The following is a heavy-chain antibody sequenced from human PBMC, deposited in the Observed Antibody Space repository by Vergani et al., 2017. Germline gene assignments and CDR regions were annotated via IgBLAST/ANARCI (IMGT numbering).Heavy chain of an antibody. V-gene: IGHV4-61*02. J-gene: IGHJ4*02. Sequence: QVQLQESGPGLVKPSQTLSLTCTVSGGSISSGSYYWSWIRQPAGKGLEWIGRIYTSGSTNYNPSLKSRVTISVDTSKNQFSLKLSSVTAADTAVYYCARGQRLWFGDLVYWGQGTLVTVSS. CDR1: GGSISSGSYY. D-gene: IGHD3-10*01. CDR3: ARGQRLWFGDLVY. CDR2: IYTSGST.